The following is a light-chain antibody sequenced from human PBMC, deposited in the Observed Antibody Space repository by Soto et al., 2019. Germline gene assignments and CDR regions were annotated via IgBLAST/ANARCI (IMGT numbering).Light chain of an antibody. CDR1: QSVTSSH. J-gene: IGKJ1*01. Sequence: EIVLTQSPATLSLSPWARATLSGRSSQSVTSSHLAWYQQKPGQAPRLLIYGAYTRATGITARFSGSGSGTEFTITISSLQSEDFAVYYCQPYNNWPQTFGQGTKVEIK. CDR3: QPYNNWPQT. CDR2: GAY. V-gene: IGKV3-15*01.